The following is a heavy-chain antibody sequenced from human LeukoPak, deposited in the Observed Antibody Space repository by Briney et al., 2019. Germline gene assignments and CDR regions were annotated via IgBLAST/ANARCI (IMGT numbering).Heavy chain of an antibody. CDR3: ARGLATPGAFDI. J-gene: IGHJ3*02. V-gene: IGHV4-34*01. D-gene: IGHD5-12*01. CDR2: INHSGST. CDR1: GGSFSGYY. Sequence: SETLSLTCAVYGGSFSGYYWSWIRQPPGKGLEWIGEINHSGSTNYNPSLKSRVTISVDTSKNQFSLKLSSVTAADTAVYYCARGLATPGAFDIWGQGTMVTVSS.